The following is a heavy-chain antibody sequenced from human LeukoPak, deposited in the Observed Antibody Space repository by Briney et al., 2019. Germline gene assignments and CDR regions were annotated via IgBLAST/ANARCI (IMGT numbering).Heavy chain of an antibody. CDR2: ISYDGSNK. CDR1: GFTFSSYA. D-gene: IGHD6-13*01. J-gene: IGHJ4*02. CDR3: AKTRPLDSSSWSHGDY. V-gene: IGHV3-30*04. Sequence: RGSLRLSCAASGFTFSSYAMHWVRQAPGKGLEWVAVISYDGSNKYYADSVKGRFTISRDNSKNTLYLQMNSLRAEDTAVYYCAKTRPLDSSSWSHGDYWGQGTLVTVSS.